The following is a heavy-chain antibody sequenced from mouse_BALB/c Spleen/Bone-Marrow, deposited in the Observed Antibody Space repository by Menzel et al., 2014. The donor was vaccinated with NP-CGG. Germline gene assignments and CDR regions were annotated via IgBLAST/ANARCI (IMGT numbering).Heavy chain of an antibody. D-gene: IGHD2-12*01. V-gene: IGHV1-7*01. Sequence: VQLQQSGAELAKPGASVKMSCKASGYTFTSYWMHWVKQRPGQGLEWIGYISPSTGYTEYNQKFKDKATLTADKSSSTAYMQLSSLTSEDSAFYYCARWGDDGTFDYWGQGTTLTVSS. J-gene: IGHJ2*01. CDR1: GYTFTSYW. CDR3: ARWGDDGTFDY. CDR2: ISPSTGYT.